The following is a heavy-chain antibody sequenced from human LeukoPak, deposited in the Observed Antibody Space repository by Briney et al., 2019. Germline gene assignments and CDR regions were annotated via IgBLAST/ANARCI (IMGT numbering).Heavy chain of an antibody. CDR3: ARGEVDDYGDYPSRKKYYFDY. CDR1: GFTFSSYA. CDR2: ISYDGSNK. J-gene: IGHJ4*02. D-gene: IGHD4-17*01. V-gene: IGHV3-30-3*01. Sequence: GGSLRLSCAASGFTFSSYAMHWVRQAPGKGLEWVAVISYDGSNKYYADSVKGRFTISRDNSKNTLYLQMNSLRAEDTAVYYCARGEVDDYGDYPSRKKYYFDYWGQGTLVTVSS.